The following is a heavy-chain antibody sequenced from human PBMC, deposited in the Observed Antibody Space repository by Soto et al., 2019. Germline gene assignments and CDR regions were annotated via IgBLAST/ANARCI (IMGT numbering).Heavy chain of an antibody. CDR2: ISGGGDFT. J-gene: IGHJ4*02. CDR3: AKFKFSAGTTYYDN. V-gene: IGHV3-23*01. CDR1: GFTFINYV. Sequence: EVQLLESGGDLAQPGGSLRLSCAASGFTFINYVMSWVRQAPGKGLEWVSGISGGGDFTYYADSVKGRFTISRDNSKNTVYLQMNSPRAEDTAVYYCAKFKFSAGTTYYDNWGQGTLVTVSS. D-gene: IGHD1-1*01.